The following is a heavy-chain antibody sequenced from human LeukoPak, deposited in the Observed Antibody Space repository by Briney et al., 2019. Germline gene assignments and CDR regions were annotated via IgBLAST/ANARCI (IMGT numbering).Heavy chain of an antibody. Sequence: ASVKVSCKASGYTFTGYYMHRVRQAPGQGLEWMGWINPNSGGTNYAQKFQGRVTMTRDTSISTAYMELSRLRSDDTAVYYCARSQRFLEWLSPSFDYWGQGTLVTVSS. V-gene: IGHV1-2*02. D-gene: IGHD3-3*01. CDR3: ARSQRFLEWLSPSFDY. CDR2: INPNSGGT. J-gene: IGHJ4*02. CDR1: GYTFTGYY.